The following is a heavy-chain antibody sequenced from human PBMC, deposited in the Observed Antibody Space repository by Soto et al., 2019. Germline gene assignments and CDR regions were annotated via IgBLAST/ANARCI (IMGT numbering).Heavy chain of an antibody. V-gene: IGHV3-30*18. J-gene: IGHJ6*02. Sequence: QVQLVDSGGGVVQPGRSLRLSCGASGFTFSSYGMHWVRQAPGKGLEWVAVISYDGSNKYYADSVKGRFTISRDNSKNTLYLKMNSLRAEDTAVYYCAKCRIAARPNYYYYGMDVWGQGTTVTVSS. CDR3: AKCRIAARPNYYYYGMDV. CDR2: ISYDGSNK. D-gene: IGHD6-6*01. CDR1: GFTFSSYG.